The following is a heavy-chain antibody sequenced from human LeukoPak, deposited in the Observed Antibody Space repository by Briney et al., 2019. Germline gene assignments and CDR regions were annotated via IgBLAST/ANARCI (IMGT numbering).Heavy chain of an antibody. CDR1: GFTFDDDA. Sequence: PGGSLRLSCAASGFTFDDDAMHWGREAPRKGGEWGSGISWSSGRIGYEDCVHGRLTISRHHAQKSLYVQMNSPRAEATALYYCAKSLAGGYNVYYFEHWRQGPLLPLPS. CDR2: ISWSSGRI. J-gene: IGHJ4*02. V-gene: IGHV3-9*01. CDR3: AKSLAGGYNVYYFEH. D-gene: IGHD5-24*01.